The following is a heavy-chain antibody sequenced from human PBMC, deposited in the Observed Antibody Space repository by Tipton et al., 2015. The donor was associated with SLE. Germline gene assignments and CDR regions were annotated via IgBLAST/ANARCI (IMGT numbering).Heavy chain of an antibody. J-gene: IGHJ4*02. D-gene: IGHD3-16*01. V-gene: IGHV3-21*01. CDR3: ARDGGYEAGGG. CDR1: GFTSSSYS. Sequence: SLRLSCAASGFTSSSYSMNWVRQAPGKGLEWVSSISSSSSYIYYADSVKGRFTISRDNAKNSLYLQMNSLRAEDTAVYYCARDGGYEAGGGWGQGTLVTVSS. CDR2: ISSSSSYI.